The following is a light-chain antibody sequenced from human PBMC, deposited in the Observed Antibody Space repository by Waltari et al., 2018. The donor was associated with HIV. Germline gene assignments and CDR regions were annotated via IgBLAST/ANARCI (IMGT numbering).Light chain of an antibody. CDR3: QHYSNWPPWT. CDR2: GAS. J-gene: IGKJ1*01. CDR1: QSVSTN. V-gene: IGKV3-15*01. Sequence: EILMTQSPATLSVSPGERVTLSCRASQSVSTNLAWYQQKPVQAPRLLIYGASFTATDIPARFSGSGSGTEFTLTINSLQSEDFAVYYCQHYSNWPPWTFGQGTRVEFK.